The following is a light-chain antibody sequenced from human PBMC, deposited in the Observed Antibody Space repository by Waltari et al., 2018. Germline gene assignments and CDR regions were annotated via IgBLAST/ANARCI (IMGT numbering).Light chain of an antibody. J-gene: IGLJ2*01. Sequence: QSALTQPASVSGSPGQSITISCTGTSSDDGGYNYVSWSQQHPGNAPKLMIYEVSNRPSGVSNRFSGSKSGNTASLTISGLQAEDEADYYCSSYISSSTPVFGGGTKLTVL. CDR2: EVS. CDR3: SSYISSSTPV. V-gene: IGLV2-14*01. CDR1: SSDDGGYNY.